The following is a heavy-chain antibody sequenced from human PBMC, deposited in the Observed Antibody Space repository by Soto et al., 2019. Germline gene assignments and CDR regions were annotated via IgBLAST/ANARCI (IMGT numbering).Heavy chain of an antibody. D-gene: IGHD2-2*01. V-gene: IGHV4-39*01. Sequence: SETLSLTCTVSGGSISSSSYYWGWIRQPPGKGLEWIGSIYYSGSTYYNPSLKSRVTISVDTSKNQFSLKLSSVTAADTAVYYCARLEGYCSSTSCYDYWGQGTLVTVSS. CDR2: IYYSGST. CDR3: ARLEGYCSSTSCYDY. CDR1: GGSISSSSYY. J-gene: IGHJ4*02.